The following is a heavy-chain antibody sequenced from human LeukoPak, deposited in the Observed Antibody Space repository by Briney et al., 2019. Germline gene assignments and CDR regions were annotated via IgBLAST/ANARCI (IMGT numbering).Heavy chain of an antibody. CDR1: GGTFSSYA. CDR2: IIPIFGTP. V-gene: IGHV1-69*13. Sequence: SVKVSCKTSGGTFSSYAISWVRQAPGQGLEWMGGIIPIFGTPSYAQKFQGRATITADESTSTAYMELSSLRSEDTAVYYCARGDLVGATTYYYYGMDVWGQGTTVTVSS. CDR3: ARGDLVGATTYYYYGMDV. D-gene: IGHD1-26*01. J-gene: IGHJ6*02.